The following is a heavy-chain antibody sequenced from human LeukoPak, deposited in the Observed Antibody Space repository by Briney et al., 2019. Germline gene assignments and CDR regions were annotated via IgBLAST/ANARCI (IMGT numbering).Heavy chain of an antibody. CDR3: AKDVSVVPAAIGSNPPPNWFDP. D-gene: IGHD2-2*02. CDR1: GFTFSSYG. J-gene: IGHJ5*02. V-gene: IGHV3-23*01. CDR2: ISGSGGST. Sequence: PGGSLRLSCAASGFTFSSYGMSWVRQAPGKGLEWVSAISGSGGSTYYADSVKGRFTISRDNSKNTLYLQMNSLRAEDTAVYYCAKDVSVVPAAIGSNPPPNWFDPWGQGTLVTVSS.